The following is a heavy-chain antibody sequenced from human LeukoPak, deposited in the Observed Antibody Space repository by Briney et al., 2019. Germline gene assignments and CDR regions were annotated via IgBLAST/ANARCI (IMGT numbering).Heavy chain of an antibody. V-gene: IGHV1-2*02. CDR3: ARDPSSVTLYFFDY. D-gene: IGHD4-11*01. Sequence: AASVKVSCKASGYTFRGNYIHWLRQAPGQGLEWMGWIDANNGGTKSAQKFQGRVTMSRDTSISTAYMDLSSLSPDDAAVYYCARDPSSVTLYFFDYWGQGTLVTVSS. J-gene: IGHJ4*02. CDR2: IDANNGGT. CDR1: GYTFRGNY.